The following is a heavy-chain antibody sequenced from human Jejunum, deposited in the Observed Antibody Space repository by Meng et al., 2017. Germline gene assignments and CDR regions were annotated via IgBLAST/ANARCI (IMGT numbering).Heavy chain of an antibody. V-gene: IGHV3-74*01. D-gene: IGHD6-19*01. Sequence: GESLKISCAASGFTVSSNYMSWVRQAAGKGLVWVSRIHSDGSNTNYADSVKGRFTISRDNAKNTLYLQMNSLRAEDTAVYYCARTEDTSGWYRADAFDIWGQGTMVTVSS. CDR1: GFTVSSNY. J-gene: IGHJ3*02. CDR2: IHSDGSNT. CDR3: ARTEDTSGWYRADAFDI.